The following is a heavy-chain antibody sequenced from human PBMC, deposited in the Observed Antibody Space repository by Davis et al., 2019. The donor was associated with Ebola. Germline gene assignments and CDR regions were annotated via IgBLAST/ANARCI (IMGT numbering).Heavy chain of an antibody. CDR2: IYYSGST. V-gene: IGHV4-39*01. CDR1: GGSISSSSYY. CDR3: ARAITMVRPNNWFDP. J-gene: IGHJ5*02. D-gene: IGHD3-10*01. Sequence: MPSETLSLTCTVSGGSISSSSYYWGWIRQPPGKGLEWIGSIYYSGSTYYNPSLKSRVTISISVDTSKNQFSLRLSSVTAADTAVYYCARAITMVRPNNWFDPWGQGTLVTVSS.